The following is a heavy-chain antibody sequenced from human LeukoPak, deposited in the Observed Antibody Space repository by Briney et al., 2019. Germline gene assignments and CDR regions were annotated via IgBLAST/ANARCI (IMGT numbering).Heavy chain of an antibody. CDR1: GFTFGSYS. Sequence: GGSLRLSCEASGFTFGSYSMNWVRQAPGKGLEWVSSISNGGHHTYYADSVRGRFTISRDNSKNTLYLQMDSLRAADTAVYYCAKVISSYSGYDSYWGQGTLVTVSS. V-gene: IGHV3-23*01. J-gene: IGHJ4*02. CDR2: ISNGGHHT. D-gene: IGHD5-12*01. CDR3: AKVISSYSGYDSY.